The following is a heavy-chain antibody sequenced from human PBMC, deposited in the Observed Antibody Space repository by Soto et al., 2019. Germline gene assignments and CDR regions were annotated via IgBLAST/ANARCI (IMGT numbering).Heavy chain of an antibody. D-gene: IGHD6-19*01. CDR2: ISYDGSNK. CDR1: GFTFSSYA. CDR3: ARDLEGRSGWLRGRFLGFDY. V-gene: IGHV3-30-3*01. Sequence: QVQLVESGGGVVQPGRSLRLSCAASGFTFSSYAMHWVRQAPGKGLEWVAGISYDGSNKYYADSVKGRFTISRDNSKNTLYLQMNSLRAEDTAVYYCARDLEGRSGWLRGRFLGFDYWGQGTLVTVSS. J-gene: IGHJ4*02.